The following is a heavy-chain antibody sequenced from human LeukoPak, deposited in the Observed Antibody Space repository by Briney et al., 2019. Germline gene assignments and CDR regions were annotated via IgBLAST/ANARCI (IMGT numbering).Heavy chain of an antibody. CDR2: IWYDGSNK. Sequence: GGSLRLSCAASGFTFSSYGMHWVRQAPGKGLEWVAVIWYDGSNKYYADSVKGRFTISRDNSKNTLYLQMNSLRAEDTAVYYCAKIGPIAALDGWWGQGTLGTVSS. J-gene: IGHJ4*02. CDR3: AKIGPIAALDGW. D-gene: IGHD6-13*01. V-gene: IGHV3-33*06. CDR1: GFTFSSYG.